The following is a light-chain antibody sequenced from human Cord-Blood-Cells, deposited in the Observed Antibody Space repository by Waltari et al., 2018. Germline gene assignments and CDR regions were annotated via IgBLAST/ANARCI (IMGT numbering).Light chain of an antibody. V-gene: IGKV3-15*01. CDR2: GAS. CDR3: QQYNNWPPWT. CDR1: QSVSSN. J-gene: IGKJ1*01. Sequence: EIVMTHSQATLPVSPGERATPSCRASQSVSSNLAWYQQKPGQAPRLLIYGASTRATGIPARFSGSGSGTEFTLTISSLQSEDFAVYYCQQYNNWPPWTFGQGTKVEIK.